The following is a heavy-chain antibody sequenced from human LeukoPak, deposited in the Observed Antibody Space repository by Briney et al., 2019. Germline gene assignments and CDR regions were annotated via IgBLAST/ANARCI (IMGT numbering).Heavy chain of an antibody. D-gene: IGHD2-21*01. CDR2: INPSSGGT. J-gene: IGHJ5*02. CDR1: GYSFTDYY. CDR3: ARADRLHGGPYLIGP. V-gene: IGHV1-2*02. Sequence: EASVKLSCKTSGYSFTDYYVHWVRQAPGQGLEWMGWINPSSGGTSSAQKFQGRVTMTRDTSITTVYMEVRWLTSDDTAVYYCARADRLHGGPYLIGPWGQGTLVTVSS.